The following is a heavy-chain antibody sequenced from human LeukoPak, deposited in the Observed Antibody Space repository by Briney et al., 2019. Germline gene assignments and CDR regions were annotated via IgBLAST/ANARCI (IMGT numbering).Heavy chain of an antibody. J-gene: IGHJ4*02. V-gene: IGHV4-59*12. Sequence: SETLSLTCTVSGGSISSYYWSWIRQPPGKGLEWIGYIYYSGSTNYNPSLKSRVTISVDTSKNQFSLKLSSVTAADTAVYYCARAPLVNYGSGTPIPAYFDYWGQGTLVTVSS. D-gene: IGHD3-10*01. CDR3: ARAPLVNYGSGTPIPAYFDY. CDR1: GGSISSYY. CDR2: IYYSGST.